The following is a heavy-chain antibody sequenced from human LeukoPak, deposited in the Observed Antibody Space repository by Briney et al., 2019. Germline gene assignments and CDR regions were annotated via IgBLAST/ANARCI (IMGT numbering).Heavy chain of an antibody. CDR2: IYSSGST. CDR1: GGSISSYY. J-gene: IGHJ3*02. V-gene: IGHV4-4*07. CDR3: ARAQRDSSGYYYGGDAFDI. D-gene: IGHD3-22*01. Sequence: PSETLSLTCTVSGGSISSYYWNWIRQPAGKGLEWIGRIYSSGSTNYNPSLKSRVTISVDTSKNQFSLKLSSVTAADTAVYYCARAQRDSSGYYYGGDAFDIWGQGTMVTVSS.